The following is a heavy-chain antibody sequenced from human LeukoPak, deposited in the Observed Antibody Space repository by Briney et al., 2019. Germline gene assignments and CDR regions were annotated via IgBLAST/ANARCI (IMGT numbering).Heavy chain of an antibody. Sequence: KPSETLSLTCTVSGGSISSSSYYWGWIRQPPGKGLEWIGSIYYSGSTYYNPSLKSRVTISVDTPKNQFSLKLSSVTAADTAVYYCAREEEWLRLLFDYWGQGTLVTVSS. CDR3: AREEEWLRLLFDY. CDR1: GGSISSSSYY. V-gene: IGHV4-39*07. J-gene: IGHJ4*02. CDR2: IYYSGST. D-gene: IGHD5-12*01.